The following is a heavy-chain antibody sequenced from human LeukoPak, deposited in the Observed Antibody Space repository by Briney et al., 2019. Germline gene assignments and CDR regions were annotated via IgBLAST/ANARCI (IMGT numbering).Heavy chain of an antibody. D-gene: IGHD2-2*02. CDR3: AWSYCSSTSCYTGPFDY. CDR1: GGTFSSYA. CDR2: IIPIFGTA. V-gene: IGHV1-69*05. J-gene: IGHJ4*02. Sequence: GASVKVSCKASGGTFSSYAISWVRQAPGQGLEWMGGIIPIFGTANYAQKFQGIVTITTDESTSTAYMELSSLRSEDTAVYYCAWSYCSSTSCYTGPFDYWGQGTLVTVSS.